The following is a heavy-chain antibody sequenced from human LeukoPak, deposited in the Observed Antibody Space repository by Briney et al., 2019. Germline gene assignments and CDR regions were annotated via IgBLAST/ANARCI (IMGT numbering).Heavy chain of an antibody. CDR1: GGSISSYY. CDR2: IYYSGST. CDR3: ASGYDTPPGAFDI. V-gene: IGHV4-59*12. D-gene: IGHD5-12*01. J-gene: IGHJ3*02. Sequence: KPSETLSLTCTVSGGSISSYYWSWIRQPPGKGLEWIGYIYYSGSTNYNPSLKSRVTISVDTSKNQLSLKLSSVTAADTAVYYCASGYDTPPGAFDIWGQGTMVTVSS.